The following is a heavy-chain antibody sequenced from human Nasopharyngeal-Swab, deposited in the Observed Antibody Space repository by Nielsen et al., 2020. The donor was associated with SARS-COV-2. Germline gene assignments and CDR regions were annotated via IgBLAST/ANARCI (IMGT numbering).Heavy chain of an antibody. D-gene: IGHD4-17*01. Sequence: GGSLRLSCAASGFTFSTYTMNWVRQAPGKGLEWVSGIRGSGGNTYYADSVKGRFTISRDNSMETLYLQMNSLRVEDTAVYYCAKGVGYGDTGCFDEWGQGTLVTASS. CDR1: GFTFSTYT. CDR2: IRGSGGNT. V-gene: IGHV3-23*01. J-gene: IGHJ4*02. CDR3: AKGVGYGDTGCFDE.